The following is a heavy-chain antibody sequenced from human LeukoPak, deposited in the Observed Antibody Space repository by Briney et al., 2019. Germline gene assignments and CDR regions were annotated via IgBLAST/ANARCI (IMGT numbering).Heavy chain of an antibody. J-gene: IGHJ5*02. V-gene: IGHV3-48*01. D-gene: IGHD5-18*01. Sequence: GGSLRLSCATSGFTFNTFGMHWVRQAPGKGLEWVSHITGSATTTYYADSVKGRFTISRDNGKNSLYLQMNSLRAEDTSVYYCARDVGYRSWFDPWGQGTLVIVSS. CDR2: ITGSATTT. CDR3: ARDVGYRSWFDP. CDR1: GFTFNTFG.